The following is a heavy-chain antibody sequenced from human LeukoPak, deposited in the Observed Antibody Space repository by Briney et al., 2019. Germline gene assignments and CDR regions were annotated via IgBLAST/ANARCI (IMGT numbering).Heavy chain of an antibody. J-gene: IGHJ4*02. D-gene: IGHD4-23*01. CDR1: GGSISNYY. CDR2: IYYSGST. Sequence: SETLSLTCTVSGGSISNYYWSWIRQPPGKGLEWIGYIYYSGSTKYNPSLKSRVTISVDTSKNQFSLRLSSVTAADTAVHYCARECGGNPNGYFDYWGQGTLVTVSS. V-gene: IGHV4-59*01. CDR3: ARECGGNPNGYFDY.